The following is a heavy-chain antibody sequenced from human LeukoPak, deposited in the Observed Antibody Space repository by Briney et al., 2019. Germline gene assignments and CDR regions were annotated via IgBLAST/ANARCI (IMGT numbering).Heavy chain of an antibody. D-gene: IGHD3-22*01. CDR2: IYYSGST. CDR1: GGSISSHY. Sequence: KPSETLSLTCTVSGGSISSHYWSWIRQPPGKGLEWIGYIYYSGSTNYNPSLKSRVTISVDTSKNQFSLKLSSVTAADTAVYYCARGSTYYYDSSGYYSPHYFDYWGQGTLVTVSS. J-gene: IGHJ4*02. CDR3: ARGSTYYYDSSGYYSPHYFDY. V-gene: IGHV4-59*11.